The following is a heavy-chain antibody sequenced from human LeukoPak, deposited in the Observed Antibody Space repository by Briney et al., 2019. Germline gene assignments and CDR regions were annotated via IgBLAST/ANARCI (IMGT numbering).Heavy chain of an antibody. J-gene: IGHJ4*02. V-gene: IGHV3-53*05. D-gene: IGHD4-23*01. Sequence: QPGGSRRLSCAASGFSVGNNYVTWVRQPPGKGLEWVSVIYTDGSTYYADSVKGRFIISRDSSKNTLYLQMNSLRAEDTAVYYCTDAVAGWGQGTLVTVSS. CDR3: TDAVAG. CDR1: GFSVGNNY. CDR2: IYTDGST.